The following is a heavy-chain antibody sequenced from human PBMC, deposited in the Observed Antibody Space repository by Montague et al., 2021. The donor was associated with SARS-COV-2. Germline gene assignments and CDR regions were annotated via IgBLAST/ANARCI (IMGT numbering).Heavy chain of an antibody. V-gene: IGHV6-1*01. CDR3: ARYSYSGTYFGLNDAFDI. D-gene: IGHD1-26*01. J-gene: IGHJ3*02. Sequence: CAISGDSVSSSNAAWNWVRQSPSRGLEWLGRTCYRSEWYFDYAISLGGRITINPDTSKNQFSLQLDSVTLDDTAVYYCARYSYSGTYFGLNDAFDIWGQGTLVTVSS. CDR1: GDSVSSSNAA. CDR2: TCYRSEWYF.